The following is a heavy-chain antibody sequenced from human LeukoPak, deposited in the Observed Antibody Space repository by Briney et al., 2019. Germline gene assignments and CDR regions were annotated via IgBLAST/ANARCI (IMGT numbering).Heavy chain of an antibody. J-gene: IGHJ3*02. CDR2: IYYSGST. CDR1: GGSISSDDYC. CDR3: AKSREEIRGLDAFDI. D-gene: IGHD5-24*01. V-gene: IGHV4-31*03. Sequence: SQTLSLTCRVSGGSISSDDYCWNWIRQHPGKGLEWIGYIYYSGSTYYNPSLKSRVALSVDTSKNQFSLKLSSLTAADTAVYYCAKSREEIRGLDAFDIWGQGTMVTVYS.